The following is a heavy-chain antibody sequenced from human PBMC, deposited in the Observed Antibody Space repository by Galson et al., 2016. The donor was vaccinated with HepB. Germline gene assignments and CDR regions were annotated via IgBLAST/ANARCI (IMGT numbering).Heavy chain of an antibody. CDR1: GFTFSHYA. CDR3: ARDKGGQYFDL. CDR2: ICNGVSEQ. Sequence: SLRLSCAASGFTFSHYAMHWVRQAPGKGLEWVAIICNGVSEQLYADSVQGRLTLSRDNSKKMFYLEMNSLRTENTAIYYCARDKGGQYFDLWGRGTLVSVSS. V-gene: IGHV3-30*04. D-gene: IGHD2-15*01. J-gene: IGHJ2*01.